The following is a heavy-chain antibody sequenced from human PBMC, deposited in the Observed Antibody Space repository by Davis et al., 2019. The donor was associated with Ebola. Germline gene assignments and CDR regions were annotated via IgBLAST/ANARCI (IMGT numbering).Heavy chain of an antibody. V-gene: IGHV1-18*04. CDR1: GYTFNTYA. Sequence: ASVKVSCKTSGYTFNTYAISWLRQAPGQGLEWVGVVNPHGGFTRYAQSLQGRVTMSTDTSTNTAYMELRSLRTDDTAVYYCARVPQNYYNNHGYLPDWGQGTLVTVTS. CDR3: ARVPQNYYNNHGYLPD. CDR2: VNPHGGFT. D-gene: IGHD3-22*01. J-gene: IGHJ1*01.